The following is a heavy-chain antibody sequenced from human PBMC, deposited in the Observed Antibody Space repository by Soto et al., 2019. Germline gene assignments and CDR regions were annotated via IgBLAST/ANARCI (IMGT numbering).Heavy chain of an antibody. CDR3: ARRWLQLRYFDY. V-gene: IGHV4-30-4*01. J-gene: IGHJ4*02. Sequence: PSETLSLTCTVSGGSISSGDYYWSWIRQPPGKGLEWIGYIYYSGSTYYNPSLKSRVTISVDTSKNQFSLKLSSVTAADTAVYYCARRWLQLRYFDYWGQGTLVTVSS. D-gene: IGHD5-12*01. CDR2: IYYSGST. CDR1: GGSISSGDYY.